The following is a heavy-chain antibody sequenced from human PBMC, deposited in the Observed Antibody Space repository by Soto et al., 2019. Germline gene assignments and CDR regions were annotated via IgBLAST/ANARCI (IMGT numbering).Heavy chain of an antibody. CDR1: GVTFSTYA. V-gene: IGHV1-69*13. J-gene: IGHJ4*02. Sequence: SVQVSCKASGVTFSTYAISWVRQAPGQGLEWMGGIIPIFGTPHYAQKFQGRVTITADASTSTAYMELSSLRSEDSAVYYCAVDPWIQLWKFDYWGQGTLVTVSS. D-gene: IGHD5-18*01. CDR3: AVDPWIQLWKFDY. CDR2: IIPIFGTP.